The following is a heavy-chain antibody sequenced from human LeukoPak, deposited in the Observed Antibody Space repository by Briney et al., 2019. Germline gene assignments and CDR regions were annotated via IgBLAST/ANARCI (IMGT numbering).Heavy chain of an antibody. D-gene: IGHD3-3*01. CDR2: INHSGST. V-gene: IGHV4-34*01. CDR1: GGSFSGYY. Sequence: SETLSLTCAVYGGSFSGYYWSWIRQPPGKGLEWIGEINHSGSTNYNPPLKSRVTISLDTSNNQFYLKLSSVTAADTAVYYCARAARKRDRCRITIFGRTGYAFDIWGEGTMVTVSS. CDR3: ARAARKRDRCRITIFGRTGYAFDI. J-gene: IGHJ3*02.